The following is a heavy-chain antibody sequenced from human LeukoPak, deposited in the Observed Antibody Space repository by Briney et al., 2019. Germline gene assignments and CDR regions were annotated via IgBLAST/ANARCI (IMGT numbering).Heavy chain of an antibody. CDR1: GGSFSGYY. CDR3: ARGWDYYDSSGYYSEASYYDY. CDR2: INHSGST. V-gene: IGHV4-34*01. Sequence: PSETLSLTCAVYGGSFSGYYWSWIRQPPGKGLEWIGEINHSGSTNYNPSLKSRVTISVDTSKNQFSLKLSSVTAADTAVYYCARGWDYYDSSGYYSEASYYDYWGRGTLVTVSS. J-gene: IGHJ4*02. D-gene: IGHD3-22*01.